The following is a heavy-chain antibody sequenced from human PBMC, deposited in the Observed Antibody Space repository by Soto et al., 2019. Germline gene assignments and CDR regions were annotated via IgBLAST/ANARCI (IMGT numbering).Heavy chain of an antibody. CDR2: ISSSGSTI. CDR1: GFTFSDYY. CDR3: ASVHYDFWSGRGYYYMDV. Sequence: GGSLRLSCAASGFTFSDYYMSWIRQAPGKGLEWVSYISSSGSTIYYADSVKGRFTISRDNAKNSLYLQMNSLRAEDTAVYYCASVHYDFWSGRGYYYMDVWGKGTTVTVSS. J-gene: IGHJ6*03. D-gene: IGHD3-3*01. V-gene: IGHV3-11*01.